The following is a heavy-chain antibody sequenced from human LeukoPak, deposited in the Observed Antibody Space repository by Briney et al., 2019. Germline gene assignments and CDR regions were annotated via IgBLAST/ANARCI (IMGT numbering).Heavy chain of an antibody. CDR2: ISGSGGST. V-gene: IGHV3-23*01. D-gene: IGHD3-10*01. J-gene: IGHJ4*02. Sequence: GGSLRLSCAASGFTFSSYWMSWVRQAPGKGLEWVSAISGSGGSTYYADSVKGRFTISRGNSKNTLYLQMNSLRAEDTAVYYCAKGALRFGELFPHLDYWGQGTLVTVAS. CDR3: AKGALRFGELFPHLDY. CDR1: GFTFSSYW.